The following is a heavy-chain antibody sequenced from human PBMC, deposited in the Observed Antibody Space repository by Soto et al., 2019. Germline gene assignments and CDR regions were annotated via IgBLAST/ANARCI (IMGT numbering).Heavy chain of an antibody. D-gene: IGHD6-13*01. Sequence: EVQLVESGGGLVQPGGSLRLSCAASGFTFRSYWMHWVRQAPGKGLVWVSRISPDGNITNYADSVKGRFTISRDNAKNTLFLQMNSLRAEDTAVYYCTREVATVPDYWGQGTLVTVSS. J-gene: IGHJ4*02. CDR2: ISPDGNIT. V-gene: IGHV3-74*01. CDR1: GFTFRSYW. CDR3: TREVATVPDY.